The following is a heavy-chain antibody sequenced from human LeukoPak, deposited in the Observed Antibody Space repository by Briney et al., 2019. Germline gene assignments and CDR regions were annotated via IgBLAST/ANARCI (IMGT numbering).Heavy chain of an antibody. Sequence: ASVKVSCKASGYTFTGYYMHWVRQAPGQGLEWMGWINPNSGGTNYAQKFQGRVTMTRDTSISTAYMELSRLRSDDTAVYYCARARYDFWSGYYVDYWGQGTLVTVSS. CDR2: INPNSGGT. CDR1: GYTFTGYY. V-gene: IGHV1-2*02. J-gene: IGHJ4*02. CDR3: ARARYDFWSGYYVDY. D-gene: IGHD3-3*01.